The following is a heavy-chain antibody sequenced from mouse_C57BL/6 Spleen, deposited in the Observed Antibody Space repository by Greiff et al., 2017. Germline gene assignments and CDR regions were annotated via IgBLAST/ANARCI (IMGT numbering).Heavy chain of an antibody. CDR1: GFTFSSYA. CDR2: ISSGGDYI. CDR3: TREDYSNSRAMDY. V-gene: IGHV5-9-1*02. D-gene: IGHD2-5*01. Sequence: EVKLLESGEGLVKPGGSLKLSCAASGFTFSSYAMSWVRQTPEKRLEWVAYISSGGDYIYYADNARNTLYLQMSSLKSEDTAMYYCTREDYSNSRAMDYWGQGTSVTVSS. J-gene: IGHJ4*01.